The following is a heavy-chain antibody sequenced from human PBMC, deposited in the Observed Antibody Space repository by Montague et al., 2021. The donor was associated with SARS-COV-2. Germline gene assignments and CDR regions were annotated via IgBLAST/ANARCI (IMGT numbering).Heavy chain of an antibody. CDR3: ARVSVEMATRGVYYYYGMDV. CDR1: GGSFSGYY. CDR2: INQSGST. V-gene: IGHV4-34*01. J-gene: IGHJ6*02. Sequence: SETLSLTCAVYGGSFSGYYWSWIRQPPGKGLEWIGEINQSGSTNYNPSLKSRVTISVDTSKNQFSLKLSSVTAADTAVYYCARVSVEMATRGVYYYYGMDVWGQGTTVTVSS. D-gene: IGHD5-24*01.